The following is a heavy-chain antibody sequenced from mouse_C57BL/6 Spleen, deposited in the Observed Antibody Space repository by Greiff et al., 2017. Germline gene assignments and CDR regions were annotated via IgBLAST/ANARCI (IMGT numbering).Heavy chain of an antibody. CDR1: GYTFTSYW. J-gene: IGHJ2*01. Sequence: QVQLQQPGAELVKPGASVKLSCKASGYTFTSYWMQWVKQRPGQGLEWIGEIDPSDSYTNYNQKFKGKATLTVDTASSTAYLQLSSLTSEDSAVYYCARSYDGSSTAPFGYWGQGTTLTVSS. CDR2: IDPSDSYT. D-gene: IGHD1-1*01. V-gene: IGHV1-50*01. CDR3: ARSYDGSSTAPFGY.